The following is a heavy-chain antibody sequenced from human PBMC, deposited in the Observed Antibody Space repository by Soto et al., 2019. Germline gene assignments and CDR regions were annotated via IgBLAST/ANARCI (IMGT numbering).Heavy chain of an antibody. V-gene: IGHV3-23*01. D-gene: IGHD3-10*01. J-gene: IGHJ6*01. CDR1: GVSFISYA. CDR3: DKTILRHDHFEQRGQRPLVNVYYG. CDR2: ISGSGGST. Sequence: WGSXRLSCAASGVSFISYAIILFRQAPGKGLECVSTISGSGGSTFYADTVKGRFAISRDNYKNTLYMQMNSLRAEDTAVYYCDKTILRHDHFEQRGQRPLVNVYYG.